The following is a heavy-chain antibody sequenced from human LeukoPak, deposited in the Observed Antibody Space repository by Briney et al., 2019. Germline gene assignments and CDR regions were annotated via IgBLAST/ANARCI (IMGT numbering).Heavy chain of an antibody. CDR1: GFTFSSYG. CDR3: ATPTYYYGSGSYYNPLDY. J-gene: IGHJ4*02. CDR2: IRYDGSNK. V-gene: IGHV3-30*02. Sequence: GGPLRLSCAASGFTFSSYGMHWVRQAPGKGLEWVAFIRYDGSNKYYADSVKGRFTISRDNSKNTLYLQMNSLRAEDTAVYYCATPTYYYGSGSYYNPLDYWGQGTLVTVSS. D-gene: IGHD3-10*01.